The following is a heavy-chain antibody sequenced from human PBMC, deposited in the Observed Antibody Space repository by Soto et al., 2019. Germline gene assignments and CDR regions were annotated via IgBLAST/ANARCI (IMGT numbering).Heavy chain of an antibody. V-gene: IGHV2-70*01. CDR1: GFSLSTSGMC. CDR2: IDWDDDK. J-gene: IGHJ4*02. CDR3: ARIRAGVSVAAADTGFDY. Sequence: SGPTLVNPTQTLTLTCTFSGFSLSTSGMCVSWIRQPPGKALEWLALIDWDDDKYYSASLKTRLTISKDTSKNQLVLTMTNMDPVDTATYYCARIRAGVSVAAADTGFDYWGQGTLVTVSS. D-gene: IGHD6-13*01.